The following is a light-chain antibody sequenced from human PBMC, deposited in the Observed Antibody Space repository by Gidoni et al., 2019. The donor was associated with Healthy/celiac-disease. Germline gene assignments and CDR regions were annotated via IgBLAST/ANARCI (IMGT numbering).Light chain of an antibody. J-gene: IGKJ1*01. V-gene: IGKV1-5*03. CDR1: QSISSW. CDR3: QQYNSYWT. Sequence: DIQMTQSPSTLSASVGDRVTITCRASQSISSWLAWYQQKPGKAPKLLIYKASSLESGVPSRFSRSGTGTEFTLTISSLQPDDFATYYSQQYNSYWTFGQGTKVEIK. CDR2: KAS.